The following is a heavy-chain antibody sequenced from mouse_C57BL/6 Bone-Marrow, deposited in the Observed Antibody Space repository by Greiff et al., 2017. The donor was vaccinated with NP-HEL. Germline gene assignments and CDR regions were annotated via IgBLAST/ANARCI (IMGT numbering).Heavy chain of an antibody. CDR1: GYTFTSYG. V-gene: IGHV1-81*01. Sequence: VQGVESGAELARPGASVKLSCKASGYTFTSYGISWVKQRTGQGLEWIGEIYPRSGNTYYNEKFKGKATLTADKSSSTAYMELRSLTSEDSAVYFCARYRPITTVVAPMDYWGQGTSVTVSS. CDR3: ARYRPITTVVAPMDY. CDR2: IYPRSGNT. D-gene: IGHD1-1*01. J-gene: IGHJ4*01.